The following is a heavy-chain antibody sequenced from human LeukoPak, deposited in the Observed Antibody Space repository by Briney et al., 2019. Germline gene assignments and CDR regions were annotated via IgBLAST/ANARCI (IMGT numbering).Heavy chain of an antibody. CDR1: GFTFDDYA. Sequence: GGSLRLSCAASGFTFDDYAMHWVRQAPGKGLEWVSGISWNSGSIGYADSVKGRFTISRDNAKNSLYLQMNSLRAEDTAVYYCARDCSSTSCYGRGFDYWGRGTLVTVSS. V-gene: IGHV3-9*01. CDR3: ARDCSSTSCYGRGFDY. J-gene: IGHJ4*02. CDR2: ISWNSGSI. D-gene: IGHD2-2*01.